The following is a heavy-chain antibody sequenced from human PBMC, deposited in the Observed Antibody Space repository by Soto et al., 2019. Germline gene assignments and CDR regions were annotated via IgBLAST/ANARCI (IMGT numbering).Heavy chain of an antibody. CDR3: AKGDCGGVCHSFDAFDI. CDR2: ISYDGSNK. D-gene: IGHD2-21*02. CDR1: GFTFSTYG. Sequence: QVQLVESGGGVVQPGRSLRLSYAASGFTFSTYGMHWVRQAPGQGLEWVAVISYDGSNKYYADSVKGRFTISRDNSKNTLYLQMNSLRAEDTAVYYCAKGDCGGVCHSFDAFDIWGQGTMVTVSS. V-gene: IGHV3-30*18. J-gene: IGHJ3*02.